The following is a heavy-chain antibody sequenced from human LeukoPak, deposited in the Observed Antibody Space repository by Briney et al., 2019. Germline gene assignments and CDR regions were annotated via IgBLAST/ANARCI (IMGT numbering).Heavy chain of an antibody. V-gene: IGHV4-59*08. Sequence: SETLSLTCTVSGGSISSYYWSWIRQPPGKGLEWIGYIYYSGSTNYNPSLKSRVTISVDTSKNQFSLKLSSVTAADTAVYYCARRGGGFWYFDLWGRGTLVTVSS. CDR1: GGSISSYY. J-gene: IGHJ2*01. CDR2: IYYSGST. CDR3: ARRGGGFWYFDL. D-gene: IGHD6-25*01.